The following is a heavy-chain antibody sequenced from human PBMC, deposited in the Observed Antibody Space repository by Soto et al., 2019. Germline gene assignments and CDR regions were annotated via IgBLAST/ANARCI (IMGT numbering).Heavy chain of an antibody. CDR1: GYTFTSYG. CDR2: ISAYNGNT. CDR3: AGDRIAAAGTAHGVYYYYYGMDV. D-gene: IGHD6-13*01. J-gene: IGHJ6*02. V-gene: IGHV1-18*01. Sequence: ASVKVSCKASGYTFTSYGISWVRQAPGQGXEWMGWISAYNGNTNYAQKLQGRVTMTTDTSTSTAYMELRSLRSDDTAVYYCAGDRIAAAGTAHGVYYYYYGMDVWGQGTTVTVSS.